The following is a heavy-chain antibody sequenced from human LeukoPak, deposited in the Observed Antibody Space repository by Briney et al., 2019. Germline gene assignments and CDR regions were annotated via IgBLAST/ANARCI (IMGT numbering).Heavy chain of an antibody. CDR2: IIPIFGTA. D-gene: IGHD4-17*01. CDR1: GGTFSSYA. J-gene: IGHJ6*03. V-gene: IGHV1-69*01. Sequence: SVKVSCKASGGTFSSYAISWVRQAPGQGLEWMGGIIPIFGTANYAQKFQSRVTITADESTSTAYMELSSLRSEDTAVYYCASKGGGDYDYYYYYMDVWGKGTTVTISS. CDR3: ASKGGGDYDYYYYYMDV.